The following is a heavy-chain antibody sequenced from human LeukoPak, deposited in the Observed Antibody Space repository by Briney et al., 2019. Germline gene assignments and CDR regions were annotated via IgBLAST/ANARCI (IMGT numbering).Heavy chain of an antibody. CDR3: ARQGHRTGAFDI. CDR2: IYYSGST. D-gene: IGHD1-14*01. J-gene: IGHJ3*02. Sequence: PSETLSLTCTVSGGSISSYYWSWIRQPPGKGLGWIGYIYYSGSTNYNPSLKSRVTISVDTSKNQFSLKLSSVTAADTAVYYCARQGHRTGAFDIWGQGTMVTVSS. CDR1: GGSISSYY. V-gene: IGHV4-59*08.